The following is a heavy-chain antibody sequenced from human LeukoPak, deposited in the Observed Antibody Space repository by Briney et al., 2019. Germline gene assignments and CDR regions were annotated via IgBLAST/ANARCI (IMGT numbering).Heavy chain of an antibody. J-gene: IGHJ4*02. V-gene: IGHV3-48*03. CDR2: ISSSGSTQ. Sequence: GGSLRLSCAPSGFSFRSYEMNWVRQAPGKGLEWISYISSSGSTQHYADSVKGRFTISRDNARNSLYLQMNSVRAEDTAVYYCAGGGDYWGQGTLVTVSS. CDR3: AGGGDY. CDR1: GFSFRSYE.